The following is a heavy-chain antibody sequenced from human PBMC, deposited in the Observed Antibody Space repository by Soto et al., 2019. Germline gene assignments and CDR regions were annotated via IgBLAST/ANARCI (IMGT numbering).Heavy chain of an antibody. V-gene: IGHV3-13*01. Sequence: PGGSLRLSCAASGLTFSNYAMHWVRQPTGKGLEWVSGIGAAGDTYYPGSVKGRFTISRENAKNSLYLQMNSLRAGDTAVYYCAAGGVTSVAQFDYWGQGTLVTVSS. D-gene: IGHD3-16*01. CDR3: AAGGVTSVAQFDY. J-gene: IGHJ4*02. CDR2: IGAAGDT. CDR1: GLTFSNYA.